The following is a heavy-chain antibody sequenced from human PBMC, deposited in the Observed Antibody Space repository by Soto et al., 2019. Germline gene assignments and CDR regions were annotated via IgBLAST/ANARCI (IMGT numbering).Heavy chain of an antibody. Sequence: SETLSLTCTVSGGSISSYYWSWIRQPPGKGLEWIGYIYYSGSTNYNPSLKSRVTISVDTSKNQFSLKLSSVTAADTAVYYCARNGKQYYFDYWGQGTLVTVSS. CDR1: GGSISSYY. CDR2: IYYSGST. CDR3: ARNGKQYYFDY. D-gene: IGHD1-1*01. V-gene: IGHV4-59*01. J-gene: IGHJ4*02.